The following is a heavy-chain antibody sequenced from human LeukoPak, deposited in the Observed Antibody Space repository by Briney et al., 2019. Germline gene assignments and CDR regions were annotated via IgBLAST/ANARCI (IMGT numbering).Heavy chain of an antibody. Sequence: PGGSLRLSCAASGFTFSNYWMSWVRQAPGKGLEWMAHIKQDGSEKYYVDSVKGRFTISRDNAESSLYLQMNSLRAEDTAVYYCARSASYYDSSGYWYYFDYWGQGTLVTVSS. J-gene: IGHJ4*02. CDR3: ARSASYYDSSGYWYYFDY. V-gene: IGHV3-7*01. CDR2: IKQDGSEK. CDR1: GFTFSNYW. D-gene: IGHD3-22*01.